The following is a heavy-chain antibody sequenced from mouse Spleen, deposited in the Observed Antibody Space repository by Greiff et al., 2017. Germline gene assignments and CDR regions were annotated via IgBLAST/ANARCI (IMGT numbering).Heavy chain of an antibody. J-gene: IGHJ3*01. CDR3: ARRWGDYGNYGAWFAY. CDR1: GYTFTDYY. CDR2: INPYNGGT. Sequence: EVQLQQSGPVLVKPGASVKMSCKASGYTFTDYYMNWVKQSHGKSLEWIGVINPYNGGTSYNQKFKGKATLTVDKSSSTAYMELNSLTSEDSAVYYCARRWGDYGNYGAWFAYWGQGTLVTVSA. D-gene: IGHD2-1*01. V-gene: IGHV1-19*01.